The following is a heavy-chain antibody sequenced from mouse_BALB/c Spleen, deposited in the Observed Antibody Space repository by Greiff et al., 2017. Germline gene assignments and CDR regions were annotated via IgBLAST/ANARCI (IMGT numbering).Heavy chain of an antibody. V-gene: IGHV5-17*02. Sequence: EVQLVESGGGLVQPGGSRKLSCAASGFTFSSFGMHWVRQAPEKGLEWVAYISSGSSTIYYADTVKGRFTISRDNPKNTLFLQMTSLRSEDTAMYYCARRCYRYEYFDYWGQGTTLTVSS. J-gene: IGHJ2*01. CDR3: ARRCYRYEYFDY. D-gene: IGHD2-14*01. CDR1: GFTFSSFG. CDR2: ISSGSSTI.